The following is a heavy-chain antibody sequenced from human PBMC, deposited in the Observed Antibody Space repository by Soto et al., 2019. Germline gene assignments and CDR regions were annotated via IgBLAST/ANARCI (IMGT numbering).Heavy chain of an antibody. CDR2: ISASGGRT. CDR1: GFVFNDYA. CDR3: ASGSSTTPTSYGYLAY. J-gene: IGHJ4*02. D-gene: IGHD5-18*01. Sequence: EVQLLESGGGLVQPGGSLRLSCAASGFVFNDYAISWVRQAPGMGLEWVSGISASGGRTYYADSVKGRLSVSRDNSNNTVFLQINRLRAEDTAMYYWASGSSTTPTSYGYLAYWGQGTLVTVSS. V-gene: IGHV3-23*01.